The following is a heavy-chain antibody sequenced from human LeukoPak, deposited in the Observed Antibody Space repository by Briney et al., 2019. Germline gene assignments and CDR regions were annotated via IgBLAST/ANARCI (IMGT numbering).Heavy chain of an antibody. CDR3: ARDSRWNYVRYFDY. V-gene: IGHV3-7*01. CDR2: IKQDGSEK. D-gene: IGHD1-7*01. J-gene: IGHJ4*02. Sequence: GGSLRPSCAASGFTFSSYWMSWVRQAPGKGLEWVANIKQDGSEKYYVDSVKGRFTISRDNARNSLYLQMNSLRAEDTAVYFCARDSRWNYVRYFDYWGQGTLVTVSS. CDR1: GFTFSSYW.